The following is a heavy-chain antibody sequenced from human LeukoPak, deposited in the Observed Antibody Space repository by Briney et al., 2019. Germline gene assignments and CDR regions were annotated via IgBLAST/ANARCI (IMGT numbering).Heavy chain of an antibody. J-gene: IGHJ6*02. Sequence: GKSLRLSCAASGFTFRSHGMHWVRQAPGKGLEWVAVISYDGSNKYYADSVKGRFTISRDNSKNTLYLQMNSLRAEDTAVYYCARVSGGWSFYYYYGMDVWGQGTTVTVSS. D-gene: IGHD6-19*01. CDR1: GFTFRSHG. CDR3: ARVSGGWSFYYYYGMDV. V-gene: IGHV3-30*19. CDR2: ISYDGSNK.